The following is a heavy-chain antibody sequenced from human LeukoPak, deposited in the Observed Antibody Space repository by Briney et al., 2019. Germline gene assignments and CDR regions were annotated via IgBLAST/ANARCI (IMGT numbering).Heavy chain of an antibody. D-gene: IGHD5-24*01. Sequence: PGGPLRLSCAASGFTFSSYAISWLRQAPGKGLEGVSAISGSGGSTYYADSVKGRFTISRDNSKNTLYLQMNSLRAEDTAVYYCAKVNGSTFSAVDYWGQGTLVTVSS. CDR1: GFTFSSYA. CDR3: AKVNGSTFSAVDY. CDR2: ISGSGGST. J-gene: IGHJ4*02. V-gene: IGHV3-23*01.